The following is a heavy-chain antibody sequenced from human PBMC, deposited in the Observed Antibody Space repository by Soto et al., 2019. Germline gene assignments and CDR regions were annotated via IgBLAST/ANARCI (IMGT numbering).Heavy chain of an antibody. CDR1: GYFFTSYW. J-gene: IGHJ6*02. CDR2: IYPGDSDT. V-gene: IGHV5-51*01. Sequence: GESLKISCKGSGYFFTSYWIGWVRQMPGKGLEWMGIIYPGDSDTRYSPSFQGQVTISADKSISTAYLQWSSLKVSDNAMYYCARRTETDYYGMDVWGQGTTVTVS. CDR3: ARRTETDYYGMDV. D-gene: IGHD4-17*01.